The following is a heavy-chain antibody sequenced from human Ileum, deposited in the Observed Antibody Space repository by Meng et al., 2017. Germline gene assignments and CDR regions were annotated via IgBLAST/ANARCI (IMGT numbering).Heavy chain of an antibody. J-gene: IGHJ4*02. V-gene: IGHV3-30*10. Sequence: GRLVESGGGVVQPGTSLRLSCAASGFTFSSYAMYWVRQAPGKGLEWVAVISSDGANKYYTDSVKGRFTISRDNSKNTLSLQMNSLTAEDTAVYYCARDLLRACDYWGQGTLVTVSS. CDR3: ARDLLRACDY. D-gene: IGHD1-26*01. CDR1: GFTFSSYA. CDR2: ISSDGANK.